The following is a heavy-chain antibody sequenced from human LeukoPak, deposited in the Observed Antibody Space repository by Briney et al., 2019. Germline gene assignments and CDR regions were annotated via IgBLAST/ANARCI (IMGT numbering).Heavy chain of an antibody. Sequence: SETLSLTCAVYGGSFSGYYWSWIRQPPGKGLEWIGEINHSGSTNYNPSLKSRVTISVDTSKNQFSLKLSSVTAADTAVYYCARGAVAWGYYYYMDVWGKGTTVTISS. J-gene: IGHJ6*03. CDR2: INHSGST. V-gene: IGHV4-34*01. CDR3: ARGAVAWGYYYYMDV. D-gene: IGHD6-19*01. CDR1: GGSFSGYY.